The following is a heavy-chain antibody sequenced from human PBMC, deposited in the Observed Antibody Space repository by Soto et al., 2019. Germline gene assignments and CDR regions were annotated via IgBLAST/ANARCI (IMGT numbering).Heavy chain of an antibody. V-gene: IGHV1-8*01. CDR1: GYTFTSYD. CDR3: AHYATYASGSYYVY. D-gene: IGHD3-10*01. J-gene: IGHJ4*02. CDR2: MKPNSGNT. Sequence: QVQLVQSGAEVKKPGASVKVSCRTSGYTFTSYDINWVRQATGQGLEWMGWMKPNSGNTGCAQKFQVRVSMTRDTSINTAYLELSSLRSDDTAVYYCAHYATYASGSYYVYWGQGTLVTVSS.